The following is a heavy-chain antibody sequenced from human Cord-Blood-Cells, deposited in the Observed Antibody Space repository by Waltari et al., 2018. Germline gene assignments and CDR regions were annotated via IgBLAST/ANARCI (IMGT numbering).Heavy chain of an antibody. V-gene: IGHV1-69*01. Sequence: QVQLVQSGAEVKKPGSSVKVSCKASGGTFSSYAISWVRQAPGQGLEWMGGIIPSFGTANYAQKFQGRVTITADESTSTAYMELSSLRSEDTAVYYCARDQNTDCSSTSCYYYYGMDVWGQGTTVTVSS. CDR3: ARDQNTDCSSTSCYYYYGMDV. CDR1: GGTFSSYA. D-gene: IGHD2-2*01. CDR2: IIPSFGTA. J-gene: IGHJ6*02.